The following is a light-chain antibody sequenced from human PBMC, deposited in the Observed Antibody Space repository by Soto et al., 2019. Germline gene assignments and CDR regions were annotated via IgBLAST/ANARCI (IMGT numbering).Light chain of an antibody. J-gene: IGKJ2*01. CDR3: QKYNSAPLT. CDR1: QVISNY. CDR2: AAS. Sequence: DIQMTQSPSSLSASVGDRVTITCRASQVISNYLAWYQQKPGKVPKLLIYAASTLQSGVPSRFSGSGSGTDFTITISSLQPEDVATYYCQKYNSAPLTFGQGTKLEIK. V-gene: IGKV1-27*01.